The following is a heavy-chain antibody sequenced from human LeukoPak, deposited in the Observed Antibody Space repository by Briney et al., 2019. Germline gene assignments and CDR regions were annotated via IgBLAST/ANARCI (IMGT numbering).Heavy chain of an antibody. J-gene: IGHJ6*02. CDR3: ASDSGYVDYYGMDV. V-gene: IGHV1-18*01. CDR2: ISAYNGNT. CDR1: GYTFTSYG. D-gene: IGHD5-12*01. Sequence: ASVKVSCKASGYTFTSYGISWVRQAPGQGLEWMGWISAYNGNTNYAQKLQGRVTVTTDTSTSTAYMELRSLRSDDTAVYYCASDSGYVDYYGMDVWGQGTTVTVSS.